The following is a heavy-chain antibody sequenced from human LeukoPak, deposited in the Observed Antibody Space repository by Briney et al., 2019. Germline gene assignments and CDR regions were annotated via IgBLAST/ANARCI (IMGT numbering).Heavy chain of an antibody. CDR1: GYTFTGYY. Sequence: ASVKVSCKASGYTFTGYYMHWVRQAPGQGLEWMGWMNPNSGNTGYAQKFQGRVTITRNTSISTAYMELSSLRSEDTAVYYCARGLWSGSYNGDYWGQGTLVTVSS. J-gene: IGHJ4*02. CDR2: MNPNSGNT. D-gene: IGHD1-26*01. CDR3: ARGLWSGSYNGDY. V-gene: IGHV1-8*03.